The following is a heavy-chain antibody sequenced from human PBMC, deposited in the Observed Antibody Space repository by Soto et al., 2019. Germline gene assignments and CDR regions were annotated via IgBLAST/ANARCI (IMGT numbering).Heavy chain of an antibody. CDR3: ARDLSGDYGALDT. CDR2: IWYDGSNK. V-gene: IGHV3-33*01. CDR1: GFTFSSYG. J-gene: IGHJ3*02. Sequence: GGSLRLSCAPSGFTFSSYGMHWARQAPGKGLEWVAVIWYDGSNKVYADYVKGHYTISRDNSKNTLYLQMNSLRVGDTAVYYCARDLSGDYGALDTWGQGTMVTVSS. D-gene: IGHD4-17*01.